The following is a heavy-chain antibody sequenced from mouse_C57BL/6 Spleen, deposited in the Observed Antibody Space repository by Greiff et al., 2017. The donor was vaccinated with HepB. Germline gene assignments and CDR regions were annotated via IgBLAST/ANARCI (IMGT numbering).Heavy chain of an antibody. CDR3: TRIYYEEDYAMDY. CDR2: ISSGGDYI. D-gene: IGHD2-4*01. V-gene: IGHV5-9-1*02. CDR1: GFTFSSYA. J-gene: IGHJ4*01. Sequence: EVHLVESGEGLVKPGGSLKLSCAASGFTFSSYAMSWVRQTPEKRLEWVAYISSGGDYIYYADTVKGRFTISRDNARNTLYLQMSSLKSEDTAMYYCTRIYYEEDYAMDYWGQGTSVTVSS.